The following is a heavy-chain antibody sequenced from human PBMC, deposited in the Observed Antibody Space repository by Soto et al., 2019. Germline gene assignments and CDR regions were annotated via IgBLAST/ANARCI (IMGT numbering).Heavy chain of an antibody. V-gene: IGHV4-30-4*01. CDR1: GGSISSGDYY. J-gene: IGHJ3*02. CDR3: ASYGSRTDAFDI. CDR2: IYYSGIT. D-gene: IGHD3-10*01. Sequence: QVQLQESGPGLVKPSQTLSLTCTVSGGSISSGDYYWSWIRQPPGKGLEWIGYIYYSGITYYNPSLKSRVTISVDPSKNRFSLKLSCVTAADTVVYFCASYGSRTDAFDIWGQGTM.